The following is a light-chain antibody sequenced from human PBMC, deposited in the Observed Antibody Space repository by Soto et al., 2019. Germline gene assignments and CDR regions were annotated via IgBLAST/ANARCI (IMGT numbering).Light chain of an antibody. J-gene: IGLJ2*01. CDR2: EDD. V-gene: IGLV6-57*04. Sequence: NFMLTQPHSVSESPGKTVTISCTRSSGSIPSNYVQWYQQRPGSAPTTLIYEDDQRPSGVPDRFSGSIDRSSNSASLTISGLKTEDEADYYCQSYDSSNPVVFGGGTKVTVL. CDR1: SGSIPSNY. CDR3: QSYDSSNPVV.